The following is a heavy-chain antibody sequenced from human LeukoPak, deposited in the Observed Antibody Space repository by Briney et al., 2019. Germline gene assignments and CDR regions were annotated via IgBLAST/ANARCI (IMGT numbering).Heavy chain of an antibody. CDR2: ISGSGGST. V-gene: IGHV3-23*01. D-gene: IGHD6-13*01. Sequence: GGSLRLSCAASGFTFSSYSMNWVRQAPGKGLEWVSAISGSGGSTYYADSVKGRFTISRDNSKNTLYLQMNSLRAEDTAVYYCAKDHHSSWPRGFDYWGQGTLVTVSS. CDR3: AKDHHSSWPRGFDY. CDR1: GFTFSSYS. J-gene: IGHJ4*02.